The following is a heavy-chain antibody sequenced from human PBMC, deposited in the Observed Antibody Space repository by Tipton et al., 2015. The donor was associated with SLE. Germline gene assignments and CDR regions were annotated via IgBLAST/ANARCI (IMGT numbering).Heavy chain of an antibody. D-gene: IGHD3-10*01. CDR2: IYSDGSST. V-gene: IGHV3-74*03. CDR1: GFTFSTYW. Sequence: GSLRLSCEASGFTFSTYWMHWVRQGPGKGLVWVSRIYSDGSSTKYADSVKGRFTISRDNAKNSLFLQMNGLRAEDTAVYYCASGGDYYYYGMDVWGQGTTVTVSS. J-gene: IGHJ6*02. CDR3: ASGGDYYYYGMDV.